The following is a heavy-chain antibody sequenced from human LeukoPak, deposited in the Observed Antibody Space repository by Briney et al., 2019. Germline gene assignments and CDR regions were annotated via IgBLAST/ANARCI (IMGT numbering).Heavy chain of an antibody. V-gene: IGHV3-74*01. CDR1: GSTISANY. J-gene: IGHJ3*02. Sequence: GGSLRLSCAVSGSTISANYMHWIRQAPGKGLVWVSRINGDGTSTTYADSVKGRFTISRDNSKNTLYLQMNSLRAEDTAVYYCAKSHSSRAFDIWGQGTMVTVSS. CDR3: AKSHSSRAFDI. CDR2: INGDGTST.